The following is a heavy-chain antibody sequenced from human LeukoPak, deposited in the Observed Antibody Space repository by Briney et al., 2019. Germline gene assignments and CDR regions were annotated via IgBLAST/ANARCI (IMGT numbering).Heavy chain of an antibody. D-gene: IGHD2-15*01. Sequence: GGSLRLSCAASGFTFSSYSMNWVRQAPGKGLEWVSLISWDGGSTYYADSVKGRFTISRDNSKNSLYLQMNSLRTEDTALYYCAKDGVMGYCSGGSCRSPLDYWGQGTLVTVSS. CDR3: AKDGVMGYCSGGSCRSPLDY. V-gene: IGHV3-43*01. J-gene: IGHJ4*02. CDR1: GFTFSSYS. CDR2: ISWDGGST.